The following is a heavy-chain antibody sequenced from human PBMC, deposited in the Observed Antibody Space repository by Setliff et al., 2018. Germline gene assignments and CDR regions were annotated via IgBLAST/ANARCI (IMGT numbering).Heavy chain of an antibody. V-gene: IGHV3-30*04. D-gene: IGHD3-22*01. CDR3: AGGYPSNFDY. CDR1: GFLYSNNA. Sequence: GGSLRLSCAASGFLYSNNAFHWVRQTPGKGLEWVAVISYDGTITHYVDSVKGRFSISRDNSQNTLYLQMNSLRAEDTAIYYCAGGYPSNFDYWGQGTLVTVSS. CDR2: ISYDGTIT. J-gene: IGHJ4*02.